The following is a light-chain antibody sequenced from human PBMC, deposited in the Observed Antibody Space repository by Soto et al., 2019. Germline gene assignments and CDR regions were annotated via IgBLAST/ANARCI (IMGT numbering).Light chain of an antibody. CDR2: KDS. J-gene: IGLJ1*01. CDR1: ALPKQY. CDR3: QSADSSGTYA. Sequence: SYELTQPPSVSVSPGQTARITFSGDALPKQYAYWYQQKPGQAPVLVIYKDSERPSGIPERFSGSSSGTTVTLTISGVQAEDEADYYCQSADSSGTYAFGTGTKVTVL. V-gene: IGLV3-25*03.